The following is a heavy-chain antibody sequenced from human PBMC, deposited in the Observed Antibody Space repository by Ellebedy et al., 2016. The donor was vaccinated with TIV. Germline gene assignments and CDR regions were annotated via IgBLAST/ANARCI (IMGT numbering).Heavy chain of an antibody. V-gene: IGHV3-30-3*01. CDR2: ISYDGSNK. CDR1: GFTFRNYW. J-gene: IGHJ4*02. D-gene: IGHD6-19*01. CDR3: ARDHSSGWADY. Sequence: GESLKISXAASGFTFRNYWMHWVRQAPGKGLEWVAVISYDGSNKYYADSVKGRFTISRDNSKNTLYLQMNSLRAEDTAVYYCARDHSSGWADYWGQGTLVTVSS.